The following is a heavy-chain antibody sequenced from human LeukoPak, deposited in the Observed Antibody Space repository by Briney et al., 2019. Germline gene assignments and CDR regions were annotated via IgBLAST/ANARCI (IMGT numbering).Heavy chain of an antibody. J-gene: IGHJ4*02. D-gene: IGHD1-26*01. CDR2: ISSNGGST. Sequence: GGSLRLSCAASEFTFSSYAMHWVRQAPGKGLEYVSAISSNGGSTYYANSVKGRFTISRDNSKNTLYLQMGSLRAEDMAVYYCARERVGGYGFDYWGQGTLVTVSS. CDR3: ARERVGGYGFDY. CDR1: EFTFSSYA. V-gene: IGHV3-64*01.